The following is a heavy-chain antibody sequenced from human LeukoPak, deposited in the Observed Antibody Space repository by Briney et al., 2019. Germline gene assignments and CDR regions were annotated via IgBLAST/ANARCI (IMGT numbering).Heavy chain of an antibody. Sequence: ASVKVSCKASGYTFTSYDINWVRQATGQGLEWMGWMNPNSGNTGYAQKFQGRVTMTTNISISTAYMELSSLRSEDTAVYYCARREYGSGSYHLVYWGQGTLVTVSS. J-gene: IGHJ4*02. V-gene: IGHV1-8*01. CDR2: MNPNSGNT. CDR1: GYTFTSYD. D-gene: IGHD3-10*01. CDR3: ARREYGSGSYHLVY.